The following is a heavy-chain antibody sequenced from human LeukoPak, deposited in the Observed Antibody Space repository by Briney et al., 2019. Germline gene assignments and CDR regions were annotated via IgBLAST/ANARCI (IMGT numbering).Heavy chain of an antibody. CDR3: ARHVKAARHFHY. D-gene: IGHD6-6*01. J-gene: IGHJ4*02. V-gene: IGHV4-4*09. CDR1: GGSISSYY. CDR2: IYTSGST. Sequence: SETLSLTCTVSGGSISSYYWSWIRQPPGKGLEWIGYIYTSGSTNYNPSLKSRVTISVDTSKNQFSLKLSSVAAADTAVYYCARHVKAARHFHYWGQGTLVTVSS.